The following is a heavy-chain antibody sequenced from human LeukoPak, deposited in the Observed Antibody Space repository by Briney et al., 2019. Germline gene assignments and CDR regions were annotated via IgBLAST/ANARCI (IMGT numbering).Heavy chain of an antibody. CDR3: ARIITMIRGERSGYFAA. V-gene: IGHV4-38-2*01. CDR1: GYGISSDYY. J-gene: IGHJ4*02. Sequence: TSETLSLTCAVSGYGISSDYYWGWIRQPPGKGLEWMARIYHSGSTYYNPSLTNRVTISVDTSKSQLSLELISVTAADTAVYYCARIITMIRGERSGYFAAWGQGTLVTVSS. D-gene: IGHD3-10*01. CDR2: IYHSGST.